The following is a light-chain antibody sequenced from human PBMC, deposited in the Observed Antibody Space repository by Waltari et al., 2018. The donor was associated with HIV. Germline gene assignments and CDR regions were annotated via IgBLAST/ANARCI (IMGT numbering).Light chain of an antibody. V-gene: IGLV2-8*01. Sequence: SALTQPPSASGSPGPSVTLSCTGTSRDVGGYNYVSWHQQHPGQAPKLMIYDVIKRPSGVPDRFSGSKSGNTASLTVSGLQPEDEAAYYCSSHAGSKVVFGGGTRLTVL. CDR3: SSHAGSKVV. J-gene: IGLJ2*01. CDR2: DVI. CDR1: SRDVGGYNY.